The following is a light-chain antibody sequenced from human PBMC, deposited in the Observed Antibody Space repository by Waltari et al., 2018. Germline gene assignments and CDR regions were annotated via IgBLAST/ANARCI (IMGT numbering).Light chain of an antibody. CDR3: CSYASTTWV. J-gene: IGLJ3*02. CDR1: SSDVGSYNF. CDR2: AVT. Sequence: QSALTQPAPVSGSPGLSTTISCTGTSSDVGSYNFVSRYQQPPGKAPRLMIYAVTKRPSGVSNRFSGSKSGNTASLTISGLQAGDEADYYCCSYASTTWVFGGGTRLTVL. V-gene: IGLV2-23*02.